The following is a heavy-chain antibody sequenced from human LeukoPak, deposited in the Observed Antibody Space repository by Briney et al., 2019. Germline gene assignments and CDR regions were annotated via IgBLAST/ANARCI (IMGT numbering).Heavy chain of an antibody. CDR1: GGSISSSDYF. CDR3: ARVDTQGVPSP. V-gene: IGHV4-39*01. J-gene: IGHJ5*02. CDR2: IYYSGTT. Sequence: KPSETLSLTCTVSGGSISSSDYFWGWIRQPPGKGLEWIASIYYSGTTHYNPSLKSRVTMSVDTSKNQFSLKLSSVTAADTAVYYCARVDTQGVPSPWGQGILVTVSS. D-gene: IGHD3-16*01.